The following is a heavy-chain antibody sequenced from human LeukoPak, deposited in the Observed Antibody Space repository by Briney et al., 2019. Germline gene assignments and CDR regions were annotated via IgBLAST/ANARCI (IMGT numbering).Heavy chain of an antibody. CDR1: GYTFTSYD. Sequence: ASVKVSCKASGYTFTSYDINWVRQATGQGLEWMGWMNPNSGNAGYAQKFQGRVTITRNTSISTAYMELSSLRSEDTAVYYCARGGVGKRVTLIDYWGQGTLVTVSS. CDR2: MNPNSGNA. J-gene: IGHJ4*02. V-gene: IGHV1-8*03. CDR3: ARGGVGKRVTLIDY. D-gene: IGHD4-11*01.